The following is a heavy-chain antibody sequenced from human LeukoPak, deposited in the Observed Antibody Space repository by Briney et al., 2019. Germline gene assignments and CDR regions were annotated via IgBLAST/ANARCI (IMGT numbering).Heavy chain of an antibody. J-gene: IGHJ4*02. CDR1: GFTFSNYW. CDR2: IKQDGGEE. V-gene: IGHV3-7*01. Sequence: GGSLRLSCAASGFTFSNYWMSRVRQAPGKGLEWVANIKQDGGEEHYVDSVKGRFTISRDNAKNSLYLQMNSLRAEDTAVYYCARDKSADYGDSYFDSWGQGILVTVSS. D-gene: IGHD4-17*01. CDR3: ARDKSADYGDSYFDS.